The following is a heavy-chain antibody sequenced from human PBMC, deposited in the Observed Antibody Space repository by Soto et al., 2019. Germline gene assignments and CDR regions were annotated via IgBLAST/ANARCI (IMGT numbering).Heavy chain of an antibody. D-gene: IGHD6-19*01. CDR3: AMLGGWSGGSSGMDV. CDR2: IRRKANSYTT. Sequence: EVQLVESGGGLVQPGGSLRLSCAASGLIFSDYHMDWVRQAPGKGLEWVGRIRRKANSYTTEYAASVKGRFTISRDDSKNSLYLQMHSLKSEDTAVYYGAMLGGWSGGSSGMDVWGQGTTVTVSS. J-gene: IGHJ6*02. CDR1: GLIFSDYH. V-gene: IGHV3-72*01.